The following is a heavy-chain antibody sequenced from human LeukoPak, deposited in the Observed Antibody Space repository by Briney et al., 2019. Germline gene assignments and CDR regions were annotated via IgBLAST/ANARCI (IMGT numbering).Heavy chain of an antibody. D-gene: IGHD6-13*01. CDR3: ARTFVPYYSSSWTDAFDI. CDR2: IYYSGST. V-gene: IGHV4-59*01. CDR1: GGSISSYY. J-gene: IGHJ3*02. Sequence: SSETLSLTCTVSGGSISSYYWSWIRQPPGKGLEWIGYIYYSGSTNYNPSLKSRVTISVDTSKNQFSLKLSSVTAADTAVYYCARTFVPYYSSSWTDAFDIWGQGTMVTVSS.